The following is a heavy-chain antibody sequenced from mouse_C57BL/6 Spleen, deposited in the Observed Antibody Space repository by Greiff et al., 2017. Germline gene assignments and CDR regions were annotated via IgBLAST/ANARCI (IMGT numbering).Heavy chain of an antibody. CDR1: GYTFTSYW. D-gene: IGHD3-3*01. CDR3: ARGTWGYAMDY. V-gene: IGHV1-52*01. CDR2: IDPSDSET. J-gene: IGHJ4*01. Sequence: VQLQQPGAELVRPGSSVKLSCKASGYTFTSYWMHWVKQRPIQGLEWIGNIDPSDSETHYNQKFKDKATLTVDKSSSTAYMQLSSLTSEDSAVYYCARGTWGYAMDYWGQGTSVTVSS.